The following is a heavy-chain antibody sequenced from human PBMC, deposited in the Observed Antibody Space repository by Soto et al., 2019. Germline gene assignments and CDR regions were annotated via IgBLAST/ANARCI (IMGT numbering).Heavy chain of an antibody. CDR3: ARGKDVRAEIYNWFDP. D-gene: IGHD3-16*01. J-gene: IGHJ5*02. Sequence: GASVKVSCKASGYTFTSYDINWVRQATGQGLEWMGWMNPNSGNTGYAQKFQGRVTMTRNTSISTVYMELRRLRSDDTAVYFCARGKDVRAEIYNWFDPWGQGTQVTVSS. V-gene: IGHV1-8*01. CDR1: GYTFTSYD. CDR2: MNPNSGNT.